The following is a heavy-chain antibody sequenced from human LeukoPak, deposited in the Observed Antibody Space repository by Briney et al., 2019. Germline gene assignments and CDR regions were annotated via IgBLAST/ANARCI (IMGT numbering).Heavy chain of an antibody. CDR3: ARDFPSNGVTTVVK. CDR1: GGSFSGYY. D-gene: IGHD4-23*01. Sequence: PSETLSLTCAVYGGSFSGYYWSWIRQPPGKGLEWIGEINHSGSTNYNPSLKSRVTISVDTSKNQFSLKLSSVTAADTAVYYCARDFPSNGVTTVVKWGQGTLVTVSS. CDR2: INHSGST. J-gene: IGHJ4*02. V-gene: IGHV4-34*01.